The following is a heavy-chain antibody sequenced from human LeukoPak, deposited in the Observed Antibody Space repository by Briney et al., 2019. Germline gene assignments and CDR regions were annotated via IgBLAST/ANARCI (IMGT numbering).Heavy chain of an antibody. D-gene: IGHD2-2*01. CDR1: GYSISSGYY. J-gene: IGHJ4*02. CDR2: IYHSGST. V-gene: IGHV4-38-2*01. Sequence: SETLSLTCAVSGYSISSGYYWDWIRQPPGKGLEWIGSIYHSGSTYYNPPLKSRVTISVDTSKNQFSLKLSSVTAADTAVYYCARLPQYCSSTSCSLYYFDYWGQGTLVTVSS. CDR3: ARLPQYCSSTSCSLYYFDY.